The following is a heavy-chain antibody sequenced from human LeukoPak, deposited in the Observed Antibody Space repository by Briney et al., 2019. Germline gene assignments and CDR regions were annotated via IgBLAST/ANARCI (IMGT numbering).Heavy chain of an antibody. J-gene: IGHJ3*02. Sequence: GGSLRLSCAASGFTFDDYAMHWVRQAPGKGLEWVSLISGDGGSTYYADSVKGRFTISRDNSKSSLYLQMNSLRTEDTALYYCAKDLLTYYDFWSGSHDAFDIWGQGTMVTVSS. CDR1: GFTFDDYA. V-gene: IGHV3-43*02. CDR2: ISGDGGST. CDR3: AKDLLTYYDFWSGSHDAFDI. D-gene: IGHD3-3*01.